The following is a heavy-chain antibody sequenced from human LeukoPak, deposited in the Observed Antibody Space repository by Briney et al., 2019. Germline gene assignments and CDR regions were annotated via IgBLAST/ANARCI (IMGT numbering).Heavy chain of an antibody. J-gene: IGHJ5*02. Sequence: GGSLRLSCAASGFTFSSYGMSWVRQAPGKGLEWVSSISSSSSYIYYADSVKGRFTISRDNAKNSLYLQMNSLRAEDTAVYYCARARYYYGSENLYVSWFDPWGQGTLVTVSS. CDR2: ISSSSSYI. D-gene: IGHD3-10*01. CDR3: ARARYYYGSENLYVSWFDP. V-gene: IGHV3-21*04. CDR1: GFTFSSYG.